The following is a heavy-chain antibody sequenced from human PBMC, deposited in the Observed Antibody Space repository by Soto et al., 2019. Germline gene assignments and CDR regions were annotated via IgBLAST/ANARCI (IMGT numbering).Heavy chain of an antibody. D-gene: IGHD4-17*01. Sequence: QVQLQESGPGLVKPSETLSLTCTVSRGSISSYYWSWIRQPPGKGLEWIGYIYYSGSTNYNPSLKSRVTISVDTSKNQFSLKLSSVTAADTAVYYCARVGDYGDYVDWYFDLWGRGTLVTVSS. CDR1: RGSISSYY. V-gene: IGHV4-59*01. J-gene: IGHJ2*01. CDR3: ARVGDYGDYVDWYFDL. CDR2: IYYSGST.